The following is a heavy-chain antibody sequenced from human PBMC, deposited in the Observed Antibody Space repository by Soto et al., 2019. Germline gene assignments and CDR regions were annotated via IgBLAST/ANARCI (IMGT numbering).Heavy chain of an antibody. CDR3: VKDQGGYSGYVFDY. D-gene: IGHD5-12*01. Sequence: GGSLRLSCSASGFTFSSYAMHWVRQAPGKGLEYVSAISNNGGSTYYADSVKGRFTISRDNSKNTLYLQMSSLRAEDTAVYYCVKDQGGYSGYVFDYWGQGTLVTVSS. J-gene: IGHJ4*02. V-gene: IGHV3-64D*06. CDR1: GFTFSSYA. CDR2: ISNNGGST.